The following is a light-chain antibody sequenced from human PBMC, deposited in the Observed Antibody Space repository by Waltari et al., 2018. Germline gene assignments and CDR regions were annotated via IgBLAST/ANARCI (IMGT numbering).Light chain of an antibody. Sequence: DIQMTQSPSSLSASVGDKVTISCHASEGISSWLAWYQQRPGKAPKPLIFAGSSLQSGVPSRFSGSGSGTDYTLTITALQPEDVGIYYCQQYDDLPYSFGQWTTVEIK. V-gene: IGKV1D-16*01. J-gene: IGKJ2*03. CDR2: AGS. CDR1: EGISSW. CDR3: QQYDDLPYS.